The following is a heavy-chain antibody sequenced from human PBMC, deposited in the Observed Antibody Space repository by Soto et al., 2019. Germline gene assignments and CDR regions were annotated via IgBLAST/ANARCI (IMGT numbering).Heavy chain of an antibody. V-gene: IGHV3-30-3*01. J-gene: IGHJ4*02. D-gene: IGHD6-19*01. CDR2: ITYDGSNK. Sequence: QVQLVESGGGVVQPGRSLRLSCAASGFTFSSYAMHWVRQAPGKGLEWVAVITYDGSNKYYADSVKGRFTISRDKSKNPLYLQMNSLRAEDTAVYYCARERYSSGWNWGQGTLVTVSS. CDR1: GFTFSSYA. CDR3: ARERYSSGWN.